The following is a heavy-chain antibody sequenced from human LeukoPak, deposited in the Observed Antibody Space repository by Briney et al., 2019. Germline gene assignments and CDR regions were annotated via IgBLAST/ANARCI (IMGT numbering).Heavy chain of an antibody. Sequence: SETLSLTCTVSGGSISSSSYYWGWIRQPPGKGLEWIGSIYYSGSTYYDPSLKSRVTISVDTSKNQFSLKLSSVTAADTAVYYCARVGYYGSGSYYTPHSYYYYYMDVWGKGTTVTVSS. J-gene: IGHJ6*03. CDR1: GGSISSSSYY. CDR3: ARVGYYGSGSYYTPHSYYYYYMDV. CDR2: IYYSGST. D-gene: IGHD3-10*01. V-gene: IGHV4-39*07.